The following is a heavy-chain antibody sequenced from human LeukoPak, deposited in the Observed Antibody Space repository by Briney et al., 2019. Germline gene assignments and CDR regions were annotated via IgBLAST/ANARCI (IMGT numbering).Heavy chain of an antibody. Sequence: SVKVSCKASGGTFSSYAISWVRQDPGQGLEWMGRIIPILGIANYAQKFQGRVTITADKSTSTAYMELSSLRSEDTAVYYCARDSTSSSWYPYYFDYWGQGTLVTVSS. V-gene: IGHV1-69*04. J-gene: IGHJ4*02. CDR3: ARDSTSSSWYPYYFDY. CDR2: IIPILGIA. CDR1: GGTFSSYA. D-gene: IGHD6-13*01.